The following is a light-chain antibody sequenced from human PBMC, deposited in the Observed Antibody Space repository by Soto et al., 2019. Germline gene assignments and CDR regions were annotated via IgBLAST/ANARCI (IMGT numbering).Light chain of an antibody. J-gene: IGKJ5*01. CDR1: QSVSSN. Sequence: EIVLTQSPATLSLSPGDRATLSCRASQSVSSNLAWYQQKPGQAPRLLIYGASSRAAGIPDRFSGSGSGTDFTLTISRLEPEDFAVYYCQQYGSSPLVTFGQGTRLEIK. V-gene: IGKV3-20*01. CDR3: QQYGSSPLVT. CDR2: GAS.